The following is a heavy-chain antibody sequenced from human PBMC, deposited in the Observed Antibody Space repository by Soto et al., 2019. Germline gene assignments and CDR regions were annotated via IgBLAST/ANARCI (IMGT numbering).Heavy chain of an antibody. Sequence: LRLSCTASGFTFDDYAMAWVRQAPGKGLEWVAGLSWNGGTTRYADSVKGRFTISRDNANNSLYLQMENLRADDTALYYCARETPSDYWGQGTQVTVSS. V-gene: IGHV3-20*04. CDR1: GFTFDDYA. CDR3: ARETPSDY. CDR2: LSWNGGTT. J-gene: IGHJ4*02.